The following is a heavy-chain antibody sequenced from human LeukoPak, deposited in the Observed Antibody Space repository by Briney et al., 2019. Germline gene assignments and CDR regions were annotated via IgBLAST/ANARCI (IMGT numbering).Heavy chain of an antibody. V-gene: IGHV3-11*04. CDR2: ISSSSSTI. CDR3: ASRGDSSGWYLQH. CDR1: GFTFSDYY. J-gene: IGHJ1*01. D-gene: IGHD6-19*01. Sequence: GGSLRLSCAASGFTFSDYYMTWIRQAPGKGLEWVSYISSSSSTIYYADSVKGRFTISRDNAKNSLYLQTNSLRVEDTAVYYCASRGDSSGWYLQHWGQGTLVIVSS.